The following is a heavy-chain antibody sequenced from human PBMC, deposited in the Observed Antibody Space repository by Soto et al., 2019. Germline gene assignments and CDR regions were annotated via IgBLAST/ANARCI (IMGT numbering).Heavy chain of an antibody. Sequence: QVQLVQSGAEVKKPGASAKVSCKASGYTFTSYGIIWVRQAPGQGLERMGWISAYNGNTNYAQKLQGRVTMTTDTSTSTAYMVLMSLRSEDTAVYYCACWVRYCSGGSCYSGNAFDIWGQGTMVTVSS. V-gene: IGHV1-18*01. CDR3: ACWVRYCSGGSCYSGNAFDI. CDR2: ISAYNGNT. J-gene: IGHJ3*02. CDR1: GYTFTSYG. D-gene: IGHD2-15*01.